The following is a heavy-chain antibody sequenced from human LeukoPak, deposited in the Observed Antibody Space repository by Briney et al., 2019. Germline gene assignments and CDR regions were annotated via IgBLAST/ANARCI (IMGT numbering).Heavy chain of an antibody. CDR2: ISAYNGNT. CDR1: GYTFTSYG. CDR3: ARHYGSGSYYFYYGMDV. J-gene: IGHJ6*02. V-gene: IGHV1-18*01. D-gene: IGHD3-10*01. Sequence: GASVKVSCKASGYTFTSYGISWVRQAPGQGLEWMGWISAYNGNTNYAQKLQGRVTMTTDTSTSTAYMELRSLRSDDTAVYYCARHYGSGSYYFYYGMDVWGQGTTVTASS.